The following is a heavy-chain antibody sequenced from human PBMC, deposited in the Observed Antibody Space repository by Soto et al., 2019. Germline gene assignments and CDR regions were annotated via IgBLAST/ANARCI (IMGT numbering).Heavy chain of an antibody. CDR1: GGSISSYY. D-gene: IGHD3-9*01. V-gene: IGHV4-59*01. Sequence: SETLSLTCTVSGGSISSYYWSWIRQPPGKGPEWIGYIYYSGSTNYNPSLKSRVTISVDTSKNQFSLKLSSVTAADTAVYYCARVRKGLRYFDWLDYYFDYWGQGTLVTVSS. CDR2: IYYSGST. J-gene: IGHJ4*02. CDR3: ARVRKGLRYFDWLDYYFDY.